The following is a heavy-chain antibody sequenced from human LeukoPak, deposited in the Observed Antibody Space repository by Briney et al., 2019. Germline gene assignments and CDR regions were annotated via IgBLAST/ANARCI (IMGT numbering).Heavy chain of an antibody. CDR1: GYSFTKYW. CDR3: ARLFRNWSDGGVDQ. Sequence: PGESLKISCKASGYSFTKYWIGWVRQMPGKGLEWMGIIYPGDSDTIYSPSSQGQVTISADKSISIAYLQWSGLKASDTAMYYCARLFRNWSDGGVDQWGQGTLVTVSS. D-gene: IGHD1-1*01. V-gene: IGHV5-51*01. CDR2: IYPGDSDT. J-gene: IGHJ4*02.